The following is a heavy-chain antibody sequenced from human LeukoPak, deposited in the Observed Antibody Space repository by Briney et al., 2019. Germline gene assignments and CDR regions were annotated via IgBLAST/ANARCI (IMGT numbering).Heavy chain of an antibody. CDR1: GFTFSDYG. D-gene: IGHD5-12*01. CDR2: ISRSNTYI. J-gene: IGHJ4*02. Sequence: GGSLRLSCAASGFTFSDYGMHWVRQAPGKGLEWVSSISRSNTYIYYADSVKGRFTISRDNAKNSLYLQMNSLRAEDTAVYYCARVSSADGGYIDYWGQGTLVTVSS. CDR3: ARVSSADGGYIDY. V-gene: IGHV3-21*01.